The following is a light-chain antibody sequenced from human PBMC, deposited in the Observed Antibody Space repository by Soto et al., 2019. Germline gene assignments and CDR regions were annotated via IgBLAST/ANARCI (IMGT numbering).Light chain of an antibody. CDR1: QDISNY. V-gene: IGKV1-33*01. CDR2: DAS. CDR3: QQYDSLPIT. Sequence: DIQLTQSPSSLPASVGDRVTITCQASQDISNYLNWYQQTPGKPPEILINDASNLEMGVPSRFSGVGSGTDFTFTISRLQPEDIETYFCQQYDSLPITFGQGTRLEIK. J-gene: IGKJ5*01.